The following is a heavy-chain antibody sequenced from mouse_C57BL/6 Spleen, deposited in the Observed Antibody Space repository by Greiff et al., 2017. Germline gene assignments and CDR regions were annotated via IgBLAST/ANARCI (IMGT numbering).Heavy chain of an antibody. CDR2: IHPNSGST. CDR3: ARPYYYGLAY. D-gene: IGHD1-1*01. CDR1: GYTFTSYW. Sequence: QVQLQQPGAELVKPGASVKLSCKASGYTFTSYWMHWVKQRPGQGLEWIGMIHPNSGSTNYNEKFKSKATLTVDKSSSTAYMQLRSLTSSDSAVYYCARPYYYGLAYWGQGTLVTVSA. J-gene: IGHJ3*01. V-gene: IGHV1-64*01.